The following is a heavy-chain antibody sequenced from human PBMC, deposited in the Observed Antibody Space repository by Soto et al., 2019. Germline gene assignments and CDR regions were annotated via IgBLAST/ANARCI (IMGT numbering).Heavy chain of an antibody. CDR3: ANVLYGFGWSHYFDY. Sequence: GGSLRLSCAASGFTFSSYAMSWVRQAPGKGLEWVSAISGSGGSTYYADSVKGRFTISRDNSKNTLYLQMNSLRAEDTAVYYCANVLYGFGWSHYFDYWGQGTLVTVSS. D-gene: IGHD3-10*01. CDR1: GFTFSSYA. V-gene: IGHV3-23*01. CDR2: ISGSGGST. J-gene: IGHJ4*02.